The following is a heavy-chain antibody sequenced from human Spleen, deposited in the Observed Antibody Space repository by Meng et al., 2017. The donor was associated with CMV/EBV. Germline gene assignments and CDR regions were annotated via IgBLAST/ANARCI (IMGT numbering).Heavy chain of an antibody. CDR1: GFTFSTYA. V-gene: IGHV3-23*01. CDR3: AKEGDVWRDLHYYGMDV. Sequence: GESLKISCAASGFTFSTYAMTWVRQAPGKGLEWVSTISSGGDDTFYADSVKGRFTISRDNSRDTVYVQMNNLSAEDTAVYYCAKEGDVWRDLHYYGMDVWGQGTTVTVSS. J-gene: IGHJ6*02. CDR2: ISSGGDDT. D-gene: IGHD2-21*02.